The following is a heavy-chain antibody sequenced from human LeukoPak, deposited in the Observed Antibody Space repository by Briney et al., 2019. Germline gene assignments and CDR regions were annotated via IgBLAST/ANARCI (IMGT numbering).Heavy chain of an antibody. CDR1: GGSISSYY. CDR2: IYTSGST. Sequence: SETLSLTCTVSGGSISSYYWSWIRQPAGKGLEWIWRIYTSGSTNYNPSLKSRVTMSVDTSKNQFSLKLSSVTAADTAVYYCAVGERVVQGVRQYYFDYWGQGTLVTVSS. CDR3: AVGERVVQGVRQYYFDY. J-gene: IGHJ4*02. D-gene: IGHD3-10*01. V-gene: IGHV4-4*07.